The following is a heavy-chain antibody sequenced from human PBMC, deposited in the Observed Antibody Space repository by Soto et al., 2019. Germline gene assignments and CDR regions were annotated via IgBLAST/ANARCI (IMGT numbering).Heavy chain of an antibody. Sequence: PGGSLRLSCAASGFTFSSYAMHWVRQAPGKGLEWVAVISYDGSNKYYADSVKGRFTISRDNSKNTLYLQMNSLGPEDTAVYYCARDLLYYDSSGFFDYWGQGALVTVSS. D-gene: IGHD3-22*01. CDR1: GFTFSSYA. CDR3: ARDLLYYDSSGFFDY. V-gene: IGHV3-30-3*01. CDR2: ISYDGSNK. J-gene: IGHJ4*02.